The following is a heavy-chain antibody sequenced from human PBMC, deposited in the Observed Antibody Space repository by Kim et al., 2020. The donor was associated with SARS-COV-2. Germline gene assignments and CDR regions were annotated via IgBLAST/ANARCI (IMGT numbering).Heavy chain of an antibody. V-gene: IGHV4-34*01. Sequence: SETLSLTCAVYGGSFSGYYWSWIRQPPGKGLEWIGEINHSGSTNYNPSLKSRVTISVDTSKNQFSLKLSSVTAADTAVYYCASMDVTNFAYWGQGTLVTVSS. CDR3: ASMDVTNFAY. CDR2: INHSGST. D-gene: IGHD4-17*01. J-gene: IGHJ4*02. CDR1: GGSFSGYY.